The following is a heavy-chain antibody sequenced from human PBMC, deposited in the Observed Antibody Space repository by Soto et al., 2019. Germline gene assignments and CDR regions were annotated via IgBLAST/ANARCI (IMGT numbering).Heavy chain of an antibody. Sequence: VGSLRLSCAASGFTFSSYAMHWVRQAPGKGLEWVAVISYDGSNKYYADSVKGRFIISRDNSKNTLYLQMNSLRAEDTAVYYCARDRIAARSYYYYGMDVWGQGTTVTVSS. CDR3: ARDRIAARSYYYYGMDV. J-gene: IGHJ6*02. CDR1: GFTFSSYA. V-gene: IGHV3-30-3*01. D-gene: IGHD6-6*01. CDR2: ISYDGSNK.